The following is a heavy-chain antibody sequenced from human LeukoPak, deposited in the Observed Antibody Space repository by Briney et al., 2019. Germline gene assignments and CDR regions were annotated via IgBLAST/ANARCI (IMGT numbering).Heavy chain of an antibody. J-gene: IGHJ5*02. Sequence: ASVKVSCKASGYTFTSYYMHWVRQAPGQGLEWMGIINPSGGSTSYAQKFQGRVTMTRDTSTSTVYMELSSLRSEDTAVYYCARDNGSGSYVIWFDPWGQGTLVTVSS. CDR3: ARDNGSGSYVIWFDP. CDR2: INPSGGST. D-gene: IGHD1-26*01. CDR1: GYTFTSYY. V-gene: IGHV1-46*01.